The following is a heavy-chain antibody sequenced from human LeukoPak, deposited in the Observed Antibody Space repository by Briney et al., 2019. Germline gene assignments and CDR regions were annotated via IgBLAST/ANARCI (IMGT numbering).Heavy chain of an antibody. D-gene: IGHD5-18*01. CDR2: INHSGST. V-gene: IGHV4-34*01. CDR1: GGSFSNYY. J-gene: IGHJ4*02. Sequence: SETLSLTCAVYGGSFSNYYWSWIRQPPGKGLEWIGEINHSGSTNYNPSLKSRVTISVDTSKNQFSLKLSSVTAADTAVYYCARGIHLLDYWGQGTLVTVSS. CDR3: ARGIHLLDY.